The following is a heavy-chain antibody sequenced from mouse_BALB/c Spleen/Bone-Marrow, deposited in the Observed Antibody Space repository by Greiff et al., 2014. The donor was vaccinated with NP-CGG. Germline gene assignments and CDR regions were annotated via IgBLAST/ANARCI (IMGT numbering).Heavy chain of an antibody. D-gene: IGHD1-1*01. CDR2: INPYNDGT. CDR3: ARSEYFGSSYDY. J-gene: IGHJ2*01. V-gene: IGHV1-14*01. Sequence: EVQLQHPGPELVKPGASVKMSCKAFGYTFTSYVMHWMKQKPGQGLEWIGYINPYNDGTKYNETFKGKATLTSDKSSSTAYMDLSSLTSEDSAVYFCARSEYFGSSYDYWGQGTTLTVSS. CDR1: GYTFTSYV.